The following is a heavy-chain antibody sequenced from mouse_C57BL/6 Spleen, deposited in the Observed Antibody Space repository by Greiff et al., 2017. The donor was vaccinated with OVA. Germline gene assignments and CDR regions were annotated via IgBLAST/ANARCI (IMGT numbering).Heavy chain of an antibody. CDR3: ARLTGTYFDV. CDR2: ISSGGSYT. D-gene: IGHD4-1*01. J-gene: IGHJ1*03. V-gene: IGHV5-6*01. Sequence: EVKVVESGGDLVKPGGSLKLSCAASGFTFSSYGMSWVRQTPDKRLEWVATISSGGSYTYYPDSVKGRFTISRDNAKNTLYLQMSSLKSEDTAMYYCARLTGTYFDVWGTGTTVTVSS. CDR1: GFTFSSYG.